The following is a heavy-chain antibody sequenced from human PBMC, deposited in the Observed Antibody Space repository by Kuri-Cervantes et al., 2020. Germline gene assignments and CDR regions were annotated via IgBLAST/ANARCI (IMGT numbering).Heavy chain of an antibody. CDR1: GFTFSSYW. J-gene: IGHJ4*02. CDR3: ARVGSPVAHLRWIDY. CDR2: IKQDGSEK. D-gene: IGHD6-19*01. Sequence: GGSLRLSCAASGFTFSSYWMSWVRQAPGKGLEWVANIKQDGSEKYYVDSVKGRFTISRDNAKNSLYLQVNSLRAEDTAVYYCARVGSPVAHLRWIDYWGQGTLVTVSS. V-gene: IGHV3-7*01.